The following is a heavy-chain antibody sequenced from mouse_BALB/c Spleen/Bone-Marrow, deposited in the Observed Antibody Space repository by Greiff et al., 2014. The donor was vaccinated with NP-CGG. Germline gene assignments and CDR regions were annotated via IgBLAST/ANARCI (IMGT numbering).Heavy chain of an antibody. CDR1: GFNIKDYY. V-gene: IGHV14-4*02. CDR3: NARGDYDFDYFDY. CDR2: IDPENGDT. D-gene: IGHD2-4*01. Sequence: EVQLQQSGAELVRSGASVKLSCTASGFNIKDYYMHWVKQRPEQGLEWIGWIDPENGDTEYATKFQGKATMTADTSSNTAYPQLSSLTAEDTAVYYCNARGDYDFDYFDYWGQGTTLTVSS. J-gene: IGHJ2*01.